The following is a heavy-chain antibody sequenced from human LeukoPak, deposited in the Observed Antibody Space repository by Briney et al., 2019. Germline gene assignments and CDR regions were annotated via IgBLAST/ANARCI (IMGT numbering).Heavy chain of an antibody. J-gene: IGHJ4*02. V-gene: IGHV3-30*01. CDR2: ISFDGTNN. CDR1: GFTFSSYA. CDR3: ARDLRGWGESSGYSDY. D-gene: IGHD3-22*01. Sequence: GRSLRLSCAASGFTFSSYAMHWVRQAPGKGLEWVALISFDGTNNFYEESVKGRFTISRDSYKNTLFLQVNSMRAEDTAVYYCARDLRGWGESSGYSDYWGQGTLVTVSS.